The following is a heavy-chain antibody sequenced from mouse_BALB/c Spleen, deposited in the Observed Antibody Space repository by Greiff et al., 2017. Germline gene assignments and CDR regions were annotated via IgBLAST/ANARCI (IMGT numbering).Heavy chain of an antibody. CDR3: ARDYYGSSPAWFAY. CDR2: ISDGGSYT. J-gene: IGHJ3*01. CDR1: GFTFSDYY. V-gene: IGHV5-4*02. D-gene: IGHD1-1*01. Sequence: EVKLVESGGGLVKPGGSLKLSCAASGFTFSDYYMYWVRQTPEKRLEWVATISDGGSYTYYPDSVKGRFTISRDNAKNNLYLQMSSLKSEDTAMNYCARDYYGSSPAWFAYWGQGTLVTVSA.